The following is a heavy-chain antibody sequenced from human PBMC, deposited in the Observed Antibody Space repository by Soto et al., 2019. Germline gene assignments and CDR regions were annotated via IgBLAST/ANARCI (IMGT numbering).Heavy chain of an antibody. D-gene: IGHD3-3*01. Sequence: GGSLRLSCAASGFTFSSYAMSWVRQAPGKGLEWVSAISGSGGSTYYADSVKGRFTISRDNPKNTLYLQMNSLRAEDTAVYYCAKDQFVRIWSGYYLYYWGQGTLVTVSS. CDR3: AKDQFVRIWSGYYLYY. V-gene: IGHV3-23*01. J-gene: IGHJ4*02. CDR1: GFTFSSYA. CDR2: ISGSGGST.